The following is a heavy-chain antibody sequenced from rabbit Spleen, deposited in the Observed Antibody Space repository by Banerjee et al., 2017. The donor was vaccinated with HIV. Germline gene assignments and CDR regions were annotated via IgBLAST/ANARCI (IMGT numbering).Heavy chain of an antibody. CDR2: IDADGFT. D-gene: IGHD6-1*01. Sequence: QEQLEESGGGLVKPGGTLTLTCKVSGIDLSSYGINWVRQAPGGGLEYIGFIDADGFTYYANWAKGRFTISRASTTVDLEMTSLTAADTATYFCARAHRATYYAYAMDLWGPGTLVTVS. V-gene: IGHV1S17*01. CDR3: ARAHRATYYAYAMDL. CDR1: GIDLSSYG. J-gene: IGHJ6*01.